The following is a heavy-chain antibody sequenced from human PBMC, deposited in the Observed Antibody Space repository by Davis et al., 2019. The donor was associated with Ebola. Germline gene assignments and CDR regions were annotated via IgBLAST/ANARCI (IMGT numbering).Heavy chain of an antibody. CDR1: GFTFSDYY. CDR3: ARGPSNYGNGY. CDR2: ISSTSSYT. V-gene: IGHV3-11*06. J-gene: IGHJ4*02. D-gene: IGHD4-11*01. Sequence: GGSLRLSCAASGFTFSDYYMSWIRQAPGKGLEWVSYISSTSSYTNYTDSVRGRFTISRDNTKRSLYLQMNSRRDEDSAVYYCARGPSNYGNGYWGQGTLVTVSS.